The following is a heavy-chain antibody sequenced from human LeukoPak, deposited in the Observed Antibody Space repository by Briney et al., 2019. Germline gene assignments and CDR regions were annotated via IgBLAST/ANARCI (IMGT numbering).Heavy chain of an antibody. V-gene: IGHV3-7*03. J-gene: IGHJ5*02. Sequence: GGSLRLSCAASGSIFKDYWMIWVRQAPGKGLEWVANIKQDGSEKYYVDSVRGRFTISRDNAKNSVYLQMDTLRVEDTAMYYCAKDAQLRSRWFDPWGQGTLVTVSS. D-gene: IGHD2/OR15-2a*01. CDR2: IKQDGSEK. CDR3: AKDAQLRSRWFDP. CDR1: GSIFKDYW.